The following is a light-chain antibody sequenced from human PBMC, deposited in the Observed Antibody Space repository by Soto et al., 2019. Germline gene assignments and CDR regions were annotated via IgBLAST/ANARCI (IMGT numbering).Light chain of an antibody. CDR2: DVT. Sequence: QSALTQAASVSGFPGQSITISCTRTSSDVGGYNYVSWYQQHPVKAPKLMIYDVTNRPSGVSDRFSGSKSGNTASLTISGLQAEDEADYYCSSYTSSSTPYVFGNGTKVTVL. V-gene: IGLV2-14*01. CDR3: SSYTSSSTPYV. CDR1: SSDVGGYNY. J-gene: IGLJ1*01.